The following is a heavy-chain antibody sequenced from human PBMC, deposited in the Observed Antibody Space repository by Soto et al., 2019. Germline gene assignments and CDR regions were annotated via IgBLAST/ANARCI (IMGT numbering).Heavy chain of an antibody. Sequence: QVHLVQSGAEVRKPGASVKVSCKASGYTFSSYAMHWVRQAPGQRLEWMGWINAGYGNTKSSQKFQDRVTISRDTSASTAYMELTRLRSEDTAVYSCARDTGDGTFDFWGQGTLVTVSS. J-gene: IGHJ4*02. CDR1: GYTFSSYA. V-gene: IGHV1-3*01. D-gene: IGHD7-27*01. CDR2: INAGYGNT. CDR3: ARDTGDGTFDF.